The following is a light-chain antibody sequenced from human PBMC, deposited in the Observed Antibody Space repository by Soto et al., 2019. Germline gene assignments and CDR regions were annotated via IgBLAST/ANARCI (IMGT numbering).Light chain of an antibody. CDR1: SSDVGGYNF. J-gene: IGLJ1*01. CDR2: EVT. Sequence: QSVLTQPASVSGSLGQSITISCTGTSSDVGGYNFVSWYQKKPGKAPKLLIYEVTHRPSGISDRFSGSKSGNTASLAITGLQDEDEASYYCCSYARNRLYVFGSGTKATVL. V-gene: IGLV2-14*01. CDR3: CSYARNRLYV.